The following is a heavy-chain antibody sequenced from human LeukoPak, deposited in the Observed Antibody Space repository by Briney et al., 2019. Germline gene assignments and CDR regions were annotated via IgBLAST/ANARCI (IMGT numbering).Heavy chain of an antibody. V-gene: IGHV4-34*01. Sequence: SETLSLTCAVYGGSFSGYYWSWIRQPPGKGLEWIGEINHSGSTNYNPSLKSRVTISVDTSKNQFSLKLSSVTAADTAVYYCPRLTTVTRPGYFQHWGQGTLVTVSS. J-gene: IGHJ1*01. CDR1: GGSFSGYY. CDR2: INHSGST. CDR3: PRLTTVTRPGYFQH. D-gene: IGHD4-17*01.